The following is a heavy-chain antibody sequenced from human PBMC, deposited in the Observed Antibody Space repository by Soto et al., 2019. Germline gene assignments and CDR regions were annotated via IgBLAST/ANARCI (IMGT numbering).Heavy chain of an antibody. CDR2: ISGSGGTT. Sequence: EVQLLESGGGLVQPGGSLRLSCAASGFTFSSFPMNWVRQAPGKGLEWVSAISGSGGTTYYADSVKGRFTISRDNSRNPLFLPMNRLRAGDTGGYYWAKDPATGTFPSGKDVLGQGTTVTVSS. J-gene: IGHJ6*02. D-gene: IGHD1-1*01. CDR1: GFTFSSFP. V-gene: IGHV3-23*01. CDR3: AKDPATGTFPSGKDV.